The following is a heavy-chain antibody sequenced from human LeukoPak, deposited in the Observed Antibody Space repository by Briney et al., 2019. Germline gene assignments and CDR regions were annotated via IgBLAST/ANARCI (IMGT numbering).Heavy chain of an antibody. CDR2: INHSGST. J-gene: IGHJ5*02. CDR3: ARGLSSYYDFWSGHNWFDP. Sequence: SQTLSLTYTVSGGSISSGDYYWSWIRQPPGTGLEWIGEINHSGSTNYNPSLKSRVTISVDTSKNQFSLKLSSVTAADTAVYYCARGLSSYYDFWSGHNWFDPWGQGTLVTVSS. V-gene: IGHV4-30-4*08. CDR1: GGSISSGDYY. D-gene: IGHD3-3*01.